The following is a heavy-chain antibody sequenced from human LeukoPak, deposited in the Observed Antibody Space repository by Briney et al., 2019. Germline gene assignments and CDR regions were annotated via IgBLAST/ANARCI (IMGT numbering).Heavy chain of an antibody. CDR1: GFTFSSYW. J-gene: IGHJ4*02. Sequence: PGGSLRLSCAASGFTFSSYWMSWVRQAPGKGLEWVANIKQDGSEKYYVDSVKGRFTISRDNAKNSLYLQMNSLRAEDTAVYYCARETQDYGEVNFDYWGQGTLVTVSS. D-gene: IGHD4-17*01. CDR2: IKQDGSEK. CDR3: ARETQDYGEVNFDY. V-gene: IGHV3-7*01.